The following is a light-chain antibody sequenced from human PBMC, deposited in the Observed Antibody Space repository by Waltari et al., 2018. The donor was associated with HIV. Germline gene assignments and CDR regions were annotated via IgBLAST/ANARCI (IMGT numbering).Light chain of an antibody. Sequence: QSALTQPRSVSGSPGQSVTISCTGTSSDVGGYDSVSWYLQHPGKVPKLIIYEVIKRPSGVPYLFSGSKSGNTASLTISGLQTEDEADYFCCSYAGTYTYVLFGGGTKLTVL. CDR3: CSYAGTYTYVL. CDR1: SSDVGGYDS. J-gene: IGLJ3*02. V-gene: IGLV2-11*01. CDR2: EVI.